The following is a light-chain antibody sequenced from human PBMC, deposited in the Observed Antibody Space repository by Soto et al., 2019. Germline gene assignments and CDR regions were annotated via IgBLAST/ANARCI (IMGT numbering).Light chain of an antibody. V-gene: IGLV1-40*01. CDR3: QSYDRSLSGYV. CDR2: GNS. CDR1: SSNIGAGYD. Sequence: QSVLTQPPSVSGAPGQRVTISCTGSSSNIGAGYDVPWYQQLPGTAPKLLIYGNSNRPSGVPDRFSGSKSGTSAALAITARQAEDEAADSCQSYDRSLSGYVFGTGTKLTVL. J-gene: IGLJ1*01.